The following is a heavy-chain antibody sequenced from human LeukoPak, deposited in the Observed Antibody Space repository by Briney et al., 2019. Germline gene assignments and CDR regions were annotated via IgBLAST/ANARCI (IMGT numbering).Heavy chain of an antibody. CDR2: ISYDGSNK. D-gene: IGHD2-15*01. J-gene: IGHJ4*02. Sequence: QPGRSLRLSCAASGFTFSSYGMHWVRQAPGKGLEWVAVISYDGSNKYYADSVKGRFTISRDNSKNTLYLQMNSLRAEDTAVYYCAKEYLGYCSGGSCYLLDYWGQGTLVTVSS. V-gene: IGHV3-30*18. CDR1: GFTFSSYG. CDR3: AKEYLGYCSGGSCYLLDY.